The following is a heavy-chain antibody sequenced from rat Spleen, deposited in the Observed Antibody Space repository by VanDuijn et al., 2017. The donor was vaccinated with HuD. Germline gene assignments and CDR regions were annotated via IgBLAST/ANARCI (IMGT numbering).Heavy chain of an antibody. D-gene: IGHD1-7*01. CDR1: GFTFSDYN. Sequence: EVQLVESGGGLVQPGRSLKLSCAASGFTFSDYNMAWVRQAPKKGLEWVATIIYDGSRTYYRDSVRGRFTVSRDNAKSTLYLQMDSLSSEDTATYYCARRHTTGLHWFAYWGQGTLVSVSS. CDR2: IIYDGSRT. CDR3: ARRHTTGLHWFAY. J-gene: IGHJ3*01. V-gene: IGHV5-7*01.